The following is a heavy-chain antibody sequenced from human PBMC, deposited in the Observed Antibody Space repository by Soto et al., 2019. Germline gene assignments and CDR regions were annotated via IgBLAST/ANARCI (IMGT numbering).Heavy chain of an antibody. D-gene: IGHD3-3*01. CDR1: GGSMTSYY. Sequence: ILSLTCTVSGGSMTSYYWTWIRQPAGKGLEWIGRVYSSGGTHYNPSLKSRVTISLDTSKNQFSLRLLSVTDADTAVYFCARGQRFSDWFDPWGQGTLVTVSS. CDR2: VYSSGGT. J-gene: IGHJ5*02. V-gene: IGHV4-4*07. CDR3: ARGQRFSDWFDP.